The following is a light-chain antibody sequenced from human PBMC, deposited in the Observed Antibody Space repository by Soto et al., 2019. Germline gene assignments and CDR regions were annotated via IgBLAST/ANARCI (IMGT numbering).Light chain of an antibody. CDR3: AAWDDSLNGRAV. CDR1: DSNIGSNT. CDR2: SNS. J-gene: IGLJ3*02. V-gene: IGLV1-44*01. Sequence: QSVLTQPPSASRTPGQRVTISCSGSDSNIGSNTVNWYQQVPGTAPKLLIYSNSQRPSGVPDRFSGSKSGTSASLAISGLQSEDEGDYYCAAWDDSLNGRAVFGGGTQLTVL.